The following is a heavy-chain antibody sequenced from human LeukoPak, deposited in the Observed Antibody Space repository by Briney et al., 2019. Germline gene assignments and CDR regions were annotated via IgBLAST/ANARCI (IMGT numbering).Heavy chain of an antibody. CDR2: IYYSGST. Sequence: SQTRSLTCTVSGGAISSGGYYWSWIRQHPAKGLEWIGYIYYSGSTYYNPSLKSRVTISVDTSKNQFSLKLSSVTAADTAVYYCATNRDSSGYYVDYWGQGTLVTVSS. CDR1: GGAISSGGYY. J-gene: IGHJ4*02. V-gene: IGHV4-31*03. CDR3: ATNRDSSGYYVDY. D-gene: IGHD3-22*01.